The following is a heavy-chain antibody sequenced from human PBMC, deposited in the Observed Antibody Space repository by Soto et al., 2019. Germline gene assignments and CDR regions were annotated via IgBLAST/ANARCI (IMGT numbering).Heavy chain of an antibody. D-gene: IGHD7-27*01. V-gene: IGHV3-33*01. Sequence: PGGSLRLSCAASGFIFSSFGMHWVRQAPGKGLEWVAHIWYDGSNTYYADSVKGRFTISRDNSRNTLYLQMNSLRAEDTAVYHCVRDLLGSGGHFDYWGQGTPVTVS. J-gene: IGHJ4*02. CDR3: VRDLLGSGGHFDY. CDR1: GFIFSSFG. CDR2: IWYDGSNT.